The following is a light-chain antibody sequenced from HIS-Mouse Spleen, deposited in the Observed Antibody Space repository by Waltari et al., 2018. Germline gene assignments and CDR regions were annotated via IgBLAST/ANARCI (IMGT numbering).Light chain of an antibody. CDR2: KDS. CDR1: NIGSKS. V-gene: IGLV3-10*01. Sequence: SYVLTQPPSVSVAPGKTARITCGGNNIGSKSVHWYQQKPGQAPVLVIYKDSERPSGIPERFSGSSSGTMATLTISGAQVEDEADYYCYSTDSSGNHRVFGGGTKLTVL. J-gene: IGLJ2*01. CDR3: YSTDSSGNHRV.